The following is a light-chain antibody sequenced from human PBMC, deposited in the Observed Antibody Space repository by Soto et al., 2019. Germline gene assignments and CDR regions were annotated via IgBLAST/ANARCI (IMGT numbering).Light chain of an antibody. V-gene: IGKV3-20*01. Sequence: EIVLTQSPGALSLSPGESATLSGRASQSVSDTHVAWYQQRPGQAPRLLIYDASRRDIGVPDRFIGSGSATDFTLTISGLEPEDFAVYFCHQYGTSPQTFGQGTKVDI. CDR2: DAS. J-gene: IGKJ1*01. CDR1: QSVSDTH. CDR3: HQYGTSPQT.